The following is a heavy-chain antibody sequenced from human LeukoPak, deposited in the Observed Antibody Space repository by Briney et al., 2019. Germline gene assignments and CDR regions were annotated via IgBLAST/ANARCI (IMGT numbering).Heavy chain of an antibody. Sequence: SETLSLTCTVSGGSISSGSYYWSWIRQPAGKGLEWIGRIYTSGSTNYNPSLKSRVTISVDTSKNQFSLKLSSVTAADTAVYYCARRVFSGWGYYFDYWGQGTLVTVSS. D-gene: IGHD6-19*01. CDR1: GGSISSGSYY. CDR2: IYTSGST. V-gene: IGHV4-61*02. J-gene: IGHJ4*02. CDR3: ARRVFSGWGYYFDY.